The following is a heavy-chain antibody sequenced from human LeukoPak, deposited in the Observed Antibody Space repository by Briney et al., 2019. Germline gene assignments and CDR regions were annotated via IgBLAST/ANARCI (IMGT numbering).Heavy chain of an antibody. CDR3: AKDGLIAAAGPGSYYYYGMDV. J-gene: IGHJ6*02. V-gene: IGHV3-23*01. CDR1: GLTFSRYA. CDR2: ISGSGGST. D-gene: IGHD6-13*01. Sequence: GGSLRLSCAASGLTFSRYAMSWVRQAPGKGLEWVSAISGSGGSTYCADSVKGRFTISRDNSKNKLYLQMNSLRAEDTAVYYCAKDGLIAAAGPGSYYYYGMDVWGQGTTVTVSS.